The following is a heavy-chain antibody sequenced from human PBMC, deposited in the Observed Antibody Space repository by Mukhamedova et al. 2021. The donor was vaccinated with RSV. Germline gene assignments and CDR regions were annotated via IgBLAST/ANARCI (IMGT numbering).Heavy chain of an antibody. J-gene: IGHJ5*02. Sequence: AESVRGRFTISRDNAMNSLYLQMNSLRAEDTAVYYCARMSTDFTNWFDPWGQGSVVTVSS. V-gene: IGHV3-21*01. CDR3: ARMSTDFTNWFDP. D-gene: IGHD5/OR15-5a*01.